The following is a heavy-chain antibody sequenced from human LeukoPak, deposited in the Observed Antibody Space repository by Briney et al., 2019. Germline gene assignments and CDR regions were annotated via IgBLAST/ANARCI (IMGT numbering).Heavy chain of an antibody. CDR2: IYYSGST. CDR1: GGSISSYY. D-gene: IGHD3-22*01. CDR3: ARERTYYYDSSGYYYGMDV. Sequence: SETLSLTCTVSGGSISSYYWSWIRQPPGKGLEWIGYIYYSGSTNYNPSLKSRVTISVDTPKNQFSLKLSSVTAADTAVYYCARERTYYYDSSGYYYGMDVWGQGTTVTVSS. J-gene: IGHJ6*02. V-gene: IGHV4-59*01.